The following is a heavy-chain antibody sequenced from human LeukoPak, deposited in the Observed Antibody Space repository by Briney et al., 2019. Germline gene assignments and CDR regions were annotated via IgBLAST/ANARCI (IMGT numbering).Heavy chain of an antibody. D-gene: IGHD3-16*01. V-gene: IGHV3-30*02. Sequence: PGGSLRLSCAASGFTFSSYGMHWVRQAPGKGLEWVAFIRYDGGNKNYADSVKGRFTISRDNSKDTLYLQMNSLSAEDTAVYYCAKDRAHTFSFDCWGQGTLVTVSS. CDR3: AKDRAHTFSFDC. CDR1: GFTFSSYG. CDR2: IRYDGGNK. J-gene: IGHJ4*02.